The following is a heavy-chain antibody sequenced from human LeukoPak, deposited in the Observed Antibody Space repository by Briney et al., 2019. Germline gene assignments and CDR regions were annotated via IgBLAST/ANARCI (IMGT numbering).Heavy chain of an antibody. D-gene: IGHD6-6*01. J-gene: IGHJ5*02. Sequence: PGGSLRLSCAASGFTFSSYEMKWVRQAPGKGLEWVSYISSSGSTIYYADSVKGRFTISRDNAKNSLYLQMNSLRAEDTAVYYCARGAKYSSSSISLWFDPWGQGTLVTVSS. CDR2: ISSSGSTI. CDR3: ARGAKYSSSSISLWFDP. V-gene: IGHV3-48*03. CDR1: GFTFSSYE.